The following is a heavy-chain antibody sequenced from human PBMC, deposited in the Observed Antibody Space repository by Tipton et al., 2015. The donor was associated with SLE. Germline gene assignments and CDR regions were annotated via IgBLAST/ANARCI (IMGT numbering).Heavy chain of an antibody. D-gene: IGHD6-13*01. CDR1: GGSFSGYY. Sequence: GLVKPSETLSLTCAVYGGSFSGYYWSWIRQPPGKGLEWIGEINHSGSTNYNPSLKSRVTISVDTSKNQFSLKLSSVTAADTAVYYCARVTAGPVGHVDYWGQGTLVTVSS. CDR3: ARVTAGPVGHVDY. CDR2: INHSGST. V-gene: IGHV4-34*01. J-gene: IGHJ4*02.